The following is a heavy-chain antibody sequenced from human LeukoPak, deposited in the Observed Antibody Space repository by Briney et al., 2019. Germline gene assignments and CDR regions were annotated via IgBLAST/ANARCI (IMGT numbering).Heavy chain of an antibody. CDR3: ASLSYGGNDG. V-gene: IGHV3-21*01. D-gene: IGHD4-23*01. CDR2: ISSSSSYI. J-gene: IGHJ4*02. Sequence: GGSLRLSCAASGSTFSSYSMNWVRQAPGKGLEWVSSISSSSSYIYYADSVKGRFTISRDSAKNSLYLQMNSLRAEDTAVYYCASLSYGGNDGWGQGTLVTVSS. CDR1: GSTFSSYS.